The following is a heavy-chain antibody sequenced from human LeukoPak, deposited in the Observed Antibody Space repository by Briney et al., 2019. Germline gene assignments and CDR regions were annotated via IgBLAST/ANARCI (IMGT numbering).Heavy chain of an antibody. CDR1: GFTFCSYG. V-gene: IGHV3-33*01. Sequence: GGSLRLSCAASGFTFCSYGIHCGRQAPGKGLEWVAVIWHDGRNKYYADSVKGRFTISRDNSKNTVFLQMTSLRAEDTSRSYCAREWGSDEAIDYWGQGTLVTVSS. D-gene: IGHD2-21*02. CDR3: AREWGSDEAIDY. CDR2: IWHDGRNK. J-gene: IGHJ4*02.